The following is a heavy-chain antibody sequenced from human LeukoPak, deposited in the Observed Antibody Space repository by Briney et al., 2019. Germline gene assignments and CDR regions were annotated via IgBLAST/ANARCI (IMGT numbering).Heavy chain of an antibody. D-gene: IGHD5-18*01. CDR3: AREKVWGYSYRDGPYYGMDV. Sequence: ASVKVSCKASGGTFSSYAISWVRQAPGQGLEWMGRIIPIFGIANYAQKFQGRVTITADKSTSTAYMELSSLRSDDTAVYYCAREKVWGYSYRDGPYYGMDVWGKGTTVTVSS. J-gene: IGHJ6*04. CDR1: GGTFSSYA. CDR2: IIPIFGIA. V-gene: IGHV1-69*04.